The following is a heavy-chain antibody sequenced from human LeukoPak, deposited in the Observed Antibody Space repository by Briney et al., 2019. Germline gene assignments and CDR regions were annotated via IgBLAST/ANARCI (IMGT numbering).Heavy chain of an antibody. D-gene: IGHD3-22*01. Sequence: GGSLRLSCAASGFTVSSNYMSWVRQAPGKGLEWVSVIYSGGSTYYADSVKGRFTISRDNSKNTLYLQMNSLRAEDTAVYYCAKVGTDYYDSSGYYDYWGQGTLVTVSS. J-gene: IGHJ4*02. CDR1: GFTVSSNY. CDR2: IYSGGST. V-gene: IGHV3-53*01. CDR3: AKVGTDYYDSSGYYDY.